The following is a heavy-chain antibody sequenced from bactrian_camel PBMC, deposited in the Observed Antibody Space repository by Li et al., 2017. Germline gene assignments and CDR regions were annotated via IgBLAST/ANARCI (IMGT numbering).Heavy chain of an antibody. J-gene: IGHJ6*01. V-gene: IGHV3S53*01. CDR3: AATLVRGCIATMSDLSVDVGY. Sequence: HVQLVESGGGSVQAGGSLRLSCVASGYTLPLHMAWFRRNSGQGREGIAAIAGDDRTNYADSVKGRFTISRDNAKNTLYLQMNSLKPEDTAMYYCAATLVRGCIATMSDLSVDVGYWGQGTQVTVS. CDR2: IAGDDRT. D-gene: IGHD4*01. CDR1: GYTLPLH.